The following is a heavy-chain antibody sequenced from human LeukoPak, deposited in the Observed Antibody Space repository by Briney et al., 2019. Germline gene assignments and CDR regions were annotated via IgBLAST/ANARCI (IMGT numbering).Heavy chain of an antibody. Sequence: GASVEVSCKASGYTFTSYAMHWVRQAPGQRLEWMGWINAGNGNTKYSQKFQGRVTITRDTSASTAYMELSSLRSEDTAVYYCARNSLWSGSAEYHYWGQGTLVTVSS. J-gene: IGHJ4*02. V-gene: IGHV1-3*01. CDR2: INAGNGNT. CDR1: GYTFTSYA. CDR3: ARNSLWSGSAEYHY. D-gene: IGHD3-3*01.